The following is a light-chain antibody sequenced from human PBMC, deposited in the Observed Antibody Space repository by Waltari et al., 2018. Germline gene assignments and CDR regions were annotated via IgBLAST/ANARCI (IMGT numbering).Light chain of an antibody. CDR3: QQANSFPGT. CDR2: AAS. Sequence: DIQMTQSPSSVSASVGDRVTITCRATQDISNWLAWYQQKPGKAPKLLIYAASNLQSGVPSRFSGRGSGTDFTLTISSLQPEDFATYYCQQANSFPGTFGQGTKVEIK. J-gene: IGKJ1*01. V-gene: IGKV1-12*01. CDR1: QDISNW.